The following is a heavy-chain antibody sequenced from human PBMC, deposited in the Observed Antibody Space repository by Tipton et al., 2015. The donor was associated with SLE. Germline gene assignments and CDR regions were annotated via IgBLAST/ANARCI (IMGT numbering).Heavy chain of an antibody. Sequence: TLSLTCTVSGGSISSYYWSWVRQPPGKGLEWIGYIYYSGSTNYNPSLKSRVTISVDTSKNQFSLKLSSVTAADTAVYYCARPGYSSSWYGPYFDYWGQGTLVTVSS. CDR3: ARPGYSSSWYGPYFDY. V-gene: IGHV4-59*01. J-gene: IGHJ4*02. CDR2: IYYSGST. CDR1: GGSISSYY. D-gene: IGHD6-13*01.